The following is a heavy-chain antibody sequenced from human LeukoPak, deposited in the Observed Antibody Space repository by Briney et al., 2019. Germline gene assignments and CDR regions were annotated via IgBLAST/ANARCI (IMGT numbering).Heavy chain of an antibody. D-gene: IGHD6-13*01. Sequence: PGGSLRLSCAASGFTVSTNYMNWVRQAPGKGLEWVSVLYSVGDTYYGDSVKGRYTISRDNSKNTLYLQMNSLRAEDTAVYYCAGTKNIAAASRLDYWGQETLVPVSS. CDR1: GFTVSTNY. CDR3: AGTKNIAAASRLDY. J-gene: IGHJ4*02. V-gene: IGHV3-66*01. CDR2: LYSVGDT.